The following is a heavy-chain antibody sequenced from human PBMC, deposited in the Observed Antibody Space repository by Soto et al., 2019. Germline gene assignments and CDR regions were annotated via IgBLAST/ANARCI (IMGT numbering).Heavy chain of an antibody. V-gene: IGHV4-34*01. CDR1: GGSFSGYY. J-gene: IGHJ6*02. Sequence: ASETLSLTCAVYGGSFSGYYWSWIRQPPGKGLEWIGEINHSGSTNYNPSLKSRVTISVDTSKNQFSLKLSSVTAADTAVYYCARGQGNDFWSGYYLVGYYYYYGMDVWGQGTTVTVSS. D-gene: IGHD3-3*01. CDR3: ARGQGNDFWSGYYLVGYYYYYGMDV. CDR2: INHSGST.